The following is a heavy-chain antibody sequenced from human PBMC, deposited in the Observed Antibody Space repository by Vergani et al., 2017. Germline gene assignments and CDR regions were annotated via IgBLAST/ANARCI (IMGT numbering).Heavy chain of an antibody. Sequence: QVQLVESGGGLVKPGGSLRLSCAVSGVTFSDYYMSWIRQAPGKGLEWVSYISSSGRNTYHSDSVKGRFTISRDNAKNSLYLQMDSLRAEDTAVYYCAKAQPRLRFLEWLTEYYYMDVWGKGTTVTVSS. J-gene: IGHJ6*03. CDR3: AKAQPRLRFLEWLTEYYYMDV. CDR1: GVTFSDYY. D-gene: IGHD3-3*01. V-gene: IGHV3-11*01. CDR2: ISSSGRNT.